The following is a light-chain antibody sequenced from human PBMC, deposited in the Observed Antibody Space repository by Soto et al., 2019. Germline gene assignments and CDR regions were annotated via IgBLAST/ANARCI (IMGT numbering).Light chain of an antibody. V-gene: IGKV3-20*01. CDR1: ESVSDNY. CDR3: QQYGSSPLT. CDR2: GAS. Sequence: EVVLTQSPGTLSLSPGERATLSYRASESVSDNYLAWYQQRSGQAPRLVIYGASSRASAVPDRFSGSGSGADFTLTISRLELEDFAVYYCQQYGSSPLTFGGGTKVEIK. J-gene: IGKJ4*01.